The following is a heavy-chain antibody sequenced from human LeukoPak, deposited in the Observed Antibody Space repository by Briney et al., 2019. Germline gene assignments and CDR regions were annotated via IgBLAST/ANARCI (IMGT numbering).Heavy chain of an antibody. V-gene: IGHV4-30-2*01. Sequence: SETLSLTCTVSGGSISSGGYYWSWIRQPPGKGLEWIGYIYHSGSTYYNPSLKSRVTISVDRSKNQFSLKLSSVTAADTAVYYCARDQRLAVAGTSFDYWGQGTLVTVSS. D-gene: IGHD6-19*01. CDR2: IYHSGST. J-gene: IGHJ4*02. CDR3: ARDQRLAVAGTSFDY. CDR1: GGSISSGGYY.